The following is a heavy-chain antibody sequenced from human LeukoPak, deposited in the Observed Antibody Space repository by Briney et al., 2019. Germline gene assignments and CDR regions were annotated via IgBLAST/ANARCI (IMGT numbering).Heavy chain of an antibody. CDR2: ISGSSASI. J-gene: IGHJ4*02. CDR3: AKIGGFDY. CDR1: GITFSSYA. V-gene: IGHV3-23*01. D-gene: IGHD4-23*01. Sequence: GGSLRLSCAASGITFSSYAMSWVRQAPGKGLEWVSTISGSSASIYYADSVKGRFTISRDNSKNTLYLQMSSLRAEDTAVYYCAKIGGFDYGGQGPLVTVS.